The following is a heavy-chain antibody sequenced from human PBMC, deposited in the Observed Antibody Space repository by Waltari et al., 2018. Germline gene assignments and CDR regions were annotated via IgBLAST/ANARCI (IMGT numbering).Heavy chain of an antibody. D-gene: IGHD3-3*01. CDR1: GGSIRSYY. CDR2: IYASGRT. Sequence: QVQLQESGPGLVKPSETLSLICNVSGGSIRSYYWNWLRQPAGKGLEWIGRIYASGRTSYNPSLESRISMSVDTSKNHFSLKLSSVTAADTGVYYCAGSSNFGIYGLDVWGQGTTVVVSS. J-gene: IGHJ6*02. V-gene: IGHV4-4*07. CDR3: AGSSNFGIYGLDV.